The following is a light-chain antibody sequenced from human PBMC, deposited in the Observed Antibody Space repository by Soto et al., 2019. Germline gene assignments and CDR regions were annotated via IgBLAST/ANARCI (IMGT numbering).Light chain of an antibody. J-gene: IGLJ2*01. CDR2: LNSDGSH. V-gene: IGLV4-69*01. CDR1: SGHSSYA. CDR3: QTWDTGSVI. Sequence: QPVLTQSPSASASLGASVKFTCTLSSGHSSYAIEWHQQQPEKGPRYLMKLNSDGSHNKGDGIPDRFSGSSSGAERYLTISSLQAEDEADYYCQTWDTGSVIFGGGTKLTVL.